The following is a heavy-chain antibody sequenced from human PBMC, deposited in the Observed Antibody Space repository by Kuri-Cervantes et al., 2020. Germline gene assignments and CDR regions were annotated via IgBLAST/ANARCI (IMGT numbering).Heavy chain of an antibody. CDR3: AKAVKQWPDSYLDY. D-gene: IGHD6-19*01. V-gene: IGHV3-30*01. Sequence: GESLKISCAASGFTFSSYAMHWVRQAPGKGLEWVAVISYDGSNKYYADSVKGRFTISRDNSKNTLYLQMNSLRAEDTAIYYCAKAVKQWPDSYLDYWGQGTLVTVSS. J-gene: IGHJ4*02. CDR2: ISYDGSNK. CDR1: GFTFSSYA.